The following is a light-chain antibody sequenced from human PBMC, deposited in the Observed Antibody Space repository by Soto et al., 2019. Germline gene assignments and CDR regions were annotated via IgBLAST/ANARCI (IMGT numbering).Light chain of an antibody. V-gene: IGKV1-39*01. CDR2: AAS. CDR3: QQSYTTPWT. J-gene: IGKJ1*01. CDR1: QSISSY. Sequence: DIQMTQSPSSLSASVGDRVTITCRASQSISSYLNWCQQKPGEAPKVLIFAASSLQSGVPSRFSGSGSGTDFTLTISSLQVEDFATYYCQQSYTTPWTFGQGTKVDIK.